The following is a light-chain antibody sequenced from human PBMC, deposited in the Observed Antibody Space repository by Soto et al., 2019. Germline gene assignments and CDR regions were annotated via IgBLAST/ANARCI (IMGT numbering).Light chain of an antibody. Sequence: ETVLTQSPDTLSLSPGERATLSCRASQSVTSAYLAWYQQKSGQAPSLLIYGASSRATGIPDRFCGSGSGTDFSLTISRLEPEDSAFYYCQQYGSSATFGGGTKVE. J-gene: IGKJ4*01. CDR3: QQYGSSAT. CDR1: QSVTSAY. CDR2: GAS. V-gene: IGKV3-20*01.